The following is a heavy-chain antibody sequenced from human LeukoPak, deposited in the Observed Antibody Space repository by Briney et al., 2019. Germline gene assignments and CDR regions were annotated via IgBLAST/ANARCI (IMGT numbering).Heavy chain of an antibody. CDR3: TTYGSGRKFDY. Sequence: GGSLRLSCAASGFTYSSYSMNWVRQAPGKGLEWVGRIESKTDGGTTDYAAPVKGRFTISRDDSTNTLYLQMNSLKSEDTAVYYCTTYGSGRKFDYWGQGILVTVSS. D-gene: IGHD3-10*01. J-gene: IGHJ4*02. CDR1: GFTYSSYS. CDR2: IESKTDGGTT. V-gene: IGHV3-15*04.